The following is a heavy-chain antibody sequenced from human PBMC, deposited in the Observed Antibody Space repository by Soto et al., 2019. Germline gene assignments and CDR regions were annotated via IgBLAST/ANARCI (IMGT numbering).Heavy chain of an antibody. CDR2: IKQDGSEK. CDR1: GFTFSSYW. D-gene: IGHD5-12*01. CDR3: ARDALGWLQLGYFDY. Sequence: PGGSLRLSCAASGFTFSSYWMSWVRQAPGKGLEWVANIKQDGSEKYYVDSVKCRFTISRDNAKNSLYLQMNSLRAEDTAVYYCARDALGWLQLGYFDYWGQGTLVTVSS. V-gene: IGHV3-7*01. J-gene: IGHJ4*02.